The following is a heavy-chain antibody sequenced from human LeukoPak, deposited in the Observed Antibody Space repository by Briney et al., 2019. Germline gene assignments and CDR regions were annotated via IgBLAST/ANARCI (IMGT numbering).Heavy chain of an antibody. J-gene: IGHJ4*02. V-gene: IGHV4-59*01. D-gene: IGHD3-3*01. Sequence: PSETLSLTCTVSGGSISSYYWSWIRQPPGKGLEWIGYIYYSGSTNYNPSLKSRVTISVDTSKNQFSLKLSSVTAADTAVYYCARVFWSGYFNLDSYYFDYWGQGTLVTVSS. CDR2: IYYSGST. CDR1: GGSISSYY. CDR3: ARVFWSGYFNLDSYYFDY.